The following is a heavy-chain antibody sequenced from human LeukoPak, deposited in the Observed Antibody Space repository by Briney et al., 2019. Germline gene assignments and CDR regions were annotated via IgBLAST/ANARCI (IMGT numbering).Heavy chain of an antibody. CDR2: IYPGDSDT. J-gene: IGHJ4*02. V-gene: IGHV5-51*01. Sequence: GESLKISCKGSGYSFTSYWIGWVRQMPGKGLEWMGIIYPGDSDTRYSPSFQGQVTISADKSISTAYLQWSSLKASDTAMYYCARQYSGSYHDPGFDYWGQGTLVTVSS. CDR3: ARQYSGSYHDPGFDY. CDR1: GYSFTSYW. D-gene: IGHD1-26*01.